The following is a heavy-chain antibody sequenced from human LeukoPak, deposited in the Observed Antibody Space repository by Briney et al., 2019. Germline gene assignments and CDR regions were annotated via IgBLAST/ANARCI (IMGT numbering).Heavy chain of an antibody. CDR2: ISSSSSTI. Sequence: GGSLRLSCAASGFTFSSYSMNWVRQAPGKGLEWVSYISSSSSTIYYADSVKGRFTISRDNAKNSLYLQMNSLRAEDTAVYYCARDELQDLPYYYYMDVWGKGTTVTVSS. CDR1: GFTFSSYS. CDR3: ARDELQDLPYYYYMDV. J-gene: IGHJ6*03. D-gene: IGHD1-26*01. V-gene: IGHV3-48*04.